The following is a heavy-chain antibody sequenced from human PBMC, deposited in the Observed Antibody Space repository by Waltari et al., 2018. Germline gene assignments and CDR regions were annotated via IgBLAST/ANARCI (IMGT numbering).Heavy chain of an antibody. CDR2: IIPIFGPA. CDR1: GGTFRSYG. CDR3: ARVEYYGSGSYYNVFYYDMDV. D-gene: IGHD3-10*01. V-gene: IGHV1-69*06. J-gene: IGHJ6*02. Sequence: QVQLVQSGAEVRKPGSSVKVSCKASGGTFRSYGISWVRQAPGQGLEWIGGIIPIFGPANYAQKFQGRVTITADKSTSTAYMELSSLRSEDTAVYYCARVEYYGSGSYYNVFYYDMDVWGQGTTVTVSS.